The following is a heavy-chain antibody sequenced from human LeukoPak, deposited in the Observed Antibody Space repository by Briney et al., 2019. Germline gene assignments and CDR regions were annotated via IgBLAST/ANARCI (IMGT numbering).Heavy chain of an antibody. V-gene: IGHV3-11*05. D-gene: IGHD1-14*01. J-gene: IGHJ4*02. CDR3: ARDTTRGCDY. CDR2: ISSGSSYA. Sequence: GWSLRLSRAASGFTFSDYYMSWIRQAPGKGLEWVSYISSGSSYANYAPYVKGRFTISRDDAKNSLYLQMNSLRAEDTAVYYCARDTTRGCDYWGQGTLVTVSS. CDR1: GFTFSDYY.